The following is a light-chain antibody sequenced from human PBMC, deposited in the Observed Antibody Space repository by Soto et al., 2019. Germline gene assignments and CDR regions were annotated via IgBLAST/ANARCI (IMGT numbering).Light chain of an antibody. CDR3: VLYMGSGIGV. V-gene: IGLV8-61*01. CDR1: SGSVSTSYY. Sequence: QTVVTQEPSFSVSPGGTVTLTCGLSSGSVSTSYYPSWYQQTPGQTPRTLIYNTNTRSSGVPARFSGSILGNKAALTITGAQADDESDYYCVLYMGSGIGVFGGGTKLTVL. CDR2: NTN. J-gene: IGLJ3*02.